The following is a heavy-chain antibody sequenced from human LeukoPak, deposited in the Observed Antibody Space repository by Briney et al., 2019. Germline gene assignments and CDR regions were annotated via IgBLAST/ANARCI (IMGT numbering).Heavy chain of an antibody. Sequence: GASVKVSCTVSGNTLTDLSIHWVRQAPGKGLDWMGGFDPEYAEIIYAEKFQDRVTMTEDPSTDTAYLELSSLRSEDTAVYFCAAEGQWSLVHYFNSWGQGTLVTVSS. CDR1: GNTLTDLS. J-gene: IGHJ4*02. V-gene: IGHV1-24*01. CDR2: FDPEYAEI. CDR3: AAEGQWSLVHYFNS. D-gene: IGHD2-15*01.